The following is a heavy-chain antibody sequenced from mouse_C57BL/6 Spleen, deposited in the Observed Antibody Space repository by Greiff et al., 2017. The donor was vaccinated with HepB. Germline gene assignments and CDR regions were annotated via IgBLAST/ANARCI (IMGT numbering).Heavy chain of an antibody. D-gene: IGHD1-1*01. CDR2: IYPGDGDT. CDR3: ARGSDYYGSSYDFDY. J-gene: IGHJ2*01. CDR1: GYAFSSYW. V-gene: IGHV1-80*01. Sequence: VKLMESGAELVKPGASVKISCKASGYAFSSYWMNWVKQRPGKGLEWIGQIYPGDGDTNYNGKFKGKATLTADKSSSTAYMQLSSLTSEDSAVYFCARGSDYYGSSYDFDYWGQGTTLTVSS.